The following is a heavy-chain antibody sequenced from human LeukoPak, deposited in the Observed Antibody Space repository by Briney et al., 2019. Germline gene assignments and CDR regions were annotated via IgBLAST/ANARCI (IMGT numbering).Heavy chain of an antibody. CDR1: GGSISSSSYY. CDR3: ARQTALFDY. V-gene: IGHV4-39*01. Sequence: PSEPLSLTCTVSGGSISSSSYYWGWIRQPPGKGLEWIGSIYYSGSTYYNPSLKSRVTISVDTSKNQFSLKLSSVTAADTAVYYCARQTALFDYWGQGTLVTVSS. J-gene: IGHJ4*02. CDR2: IYYSGST.